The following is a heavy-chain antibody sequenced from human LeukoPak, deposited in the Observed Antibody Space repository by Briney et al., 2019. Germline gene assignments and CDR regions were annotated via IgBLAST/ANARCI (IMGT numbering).Heavy chain of an antibody. CDR3: AKDGELYYDILTGYYPDNWFDP. Sequence: GGSLRLSCAASGFTFSSYAMSWVRQAPGKGLEWVSAISGSGGSTYYADSVKGRFTISRDNSKNTLYLQMNSLRAEDTAVYYCAKDGELYYDILTGYYPDNWFDPWGQGTLVTVSS. J-gene: IGHJ5*02. D-gene: IGHD3-9*01. V-gene: IGHV3-23*01. CDR2: ISGSGGST. CDR1: GFTFSSYA.